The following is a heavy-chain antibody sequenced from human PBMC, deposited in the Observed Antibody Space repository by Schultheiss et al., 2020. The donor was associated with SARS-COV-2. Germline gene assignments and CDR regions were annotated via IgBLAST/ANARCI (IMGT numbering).Heavy chain of an antibody. D-gene: IGHD6-13*01. J-gene: IGHJ4*02. CDR2: INSDGSST. Sequence: GGSLRLSCAASGFTFSSYWMSWVRQAPGKGLEWVSRINSDGSSTSYADSVKGRFTISRDNAKNSLYLQMNSLRAEDTAVYYCARKGSYSSSWNSWGQGTLVTVSS. CDR1: GFTFSSYW. CDR3: ARKGSYSSSWNS. V-gene: IGHV3-74*01.